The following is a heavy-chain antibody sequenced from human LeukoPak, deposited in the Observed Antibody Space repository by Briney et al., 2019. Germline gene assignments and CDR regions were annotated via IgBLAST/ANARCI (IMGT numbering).Heavy chain of an antibody. CDR1: GFTFSIYW. D-gene: IGHD4/OR15-4a*01. CDR3: ARFQGAHY. V-gene: IGHV3-7*01. CDR2: IKQDGSEK. J-gene: IGHJ4*02. Sequence: PGGSLRLSCAASGFTFSIYWMSWVRQAPGKGLEWVANIKQDGSEKFYVDSVKGRFTISRDNAKNSLYLQMNSLRAEDMAVYYCARFQGAHYWGQGTLVTVSS.